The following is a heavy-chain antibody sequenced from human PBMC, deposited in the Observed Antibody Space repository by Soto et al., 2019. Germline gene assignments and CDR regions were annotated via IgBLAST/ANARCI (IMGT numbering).Heavy chain of an antibody. J-gene: IGHJ5*02. CDR2: IHYTGSA. V-gene: IGHV4-39*01. CDR1: GGSLSAPTYY. Sequence: QLQLQESGPGLVKPSETLSLTCAVSGGSLSAPTYYWGWVRQPPGKGLEWIGNIHYTGSAVYNPSLKSRVTISVDTSKNQFSLRLTAVTAADTAVYYCARVRGEVDNWFDPWGRGTLVIVSS. D-gene: IGHD3-10*01. CDR3: ARVRGEVDNWFDP.